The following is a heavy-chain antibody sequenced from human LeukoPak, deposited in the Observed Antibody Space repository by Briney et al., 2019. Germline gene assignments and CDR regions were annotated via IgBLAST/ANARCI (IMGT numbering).Heavy chain of an antibody. CDR1: GFTVSSNY. Sequence: GGSLRLSCAASGFTVSSNYMSWVRQAPGKGLELVSVIYSGGSTYYADSVKGRFTISRDNSKNTLYLQMNSLRAEDTAVYYCASSLGYYYYYGMDVWGQGTTVTVSS. D-gene: IGHD7-27*01. V-gene: IGHV3-66*01. CDR2: IYSGGST. CDR3: ASSLGYYYYYGMDV. J-gene: IGHJ6*02.